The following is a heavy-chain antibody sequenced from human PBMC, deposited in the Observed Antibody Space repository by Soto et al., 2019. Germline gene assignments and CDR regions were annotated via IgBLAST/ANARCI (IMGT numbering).Heavy chain of an antibody. V-gene: IGHV3-21*01. D-gene: IGHD6-13*01. CDR1: GFTFSSYS. CDR2: ISSSSSYI. Sequence: EVQLVESGGGLVKPGGSLRLSCAASGFTFSSYSMNWVRQAPGKGLEWVSSISSSSSYIYYADSVKCRFTISRDNAKNSLYLQMNSLRAEDTAVYYCARDECSSCPLDYWGQGTLVTVSS. CDR3: ARDECSSCPLDY. J-gene: IGHJ4*02.